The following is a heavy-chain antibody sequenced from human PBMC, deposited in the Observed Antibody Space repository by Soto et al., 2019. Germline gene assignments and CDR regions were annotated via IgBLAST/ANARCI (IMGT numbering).Heavy chain of an antibody. Sequence: AGSLRLSCGASGFTFRGYAMHWVRQAPGKGLEWVALISYDGSFKYYSTSLKTRLTISKNTSKNQVVLTMTNIDPVDTATYYCARLRGRHGYGAHHGMDVWGQGTTVTVSS. D-gene: IGHD5-18*01. V-gene: IGHV3-30*14. CDR2: ISYDGSFK. J-gene: IGHJ6*02. CDR3: ARLRGRHGYGAHHGMDV. CDR1: GFTFRGYA.